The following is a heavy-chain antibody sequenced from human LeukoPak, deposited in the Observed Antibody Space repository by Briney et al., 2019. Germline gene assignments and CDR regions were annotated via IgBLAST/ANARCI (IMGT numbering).Heavy chain of an antibody. D-gene: IGHD2-21*02. J-gene: IGHJ6*02. CDR1: GFTFSSYS. CDR2: ISSSSYI. V-gene: IGHV3-21*01. Sequence: GGSLRLSCAASGFTFSSYSMNWVRQAPGKGLEWVSSISSSSYIYYADSVKGRFTISRDNAKNSLYLQMNSLRAEDTAVYYCARTDYCGGDCYRYYYGMDVWGQGTTVTVSS. CDR3: ARTDYCGGDCYRYYYGMDV.